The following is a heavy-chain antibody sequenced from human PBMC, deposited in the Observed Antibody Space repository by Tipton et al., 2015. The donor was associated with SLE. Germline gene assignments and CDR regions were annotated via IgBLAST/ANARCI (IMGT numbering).Heavy chain of an antibody. V-gene: IGHV4-39*07. CDR1: GGSISSSSYY. D-gene: IGHD3-22*01. J-gene: IGHJ4*02. Sequence: TLSLTCTVSGGSISSSSYYWGWIRQPPGKGLEWIGSIYYSGSTYYNPSLKSRVTISVDTSKNQFSLKLSSVTAADTAAYYCARKGYYDSSGYFDYWGQGTLVTVSS. CDR3: ARKGYYDSSGYFDY. CDR2: IYYSGST.